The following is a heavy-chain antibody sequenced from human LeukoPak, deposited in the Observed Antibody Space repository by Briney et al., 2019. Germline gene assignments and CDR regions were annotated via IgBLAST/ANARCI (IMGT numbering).Heavy chain of an antibody. CDR1: GFTFSDYS. V-gene: IGHV3-48*01. CDR2: IGSAI. CDR3: ARDHAYAFDI. D-gene: IGHD2-2*01. Sequence: GGSLRLSCVASGFTFSDYSLNWVRQAPGKGLEWISYIGSAIYYADSVKGRFTISRDNAKNSLFLQMSSLRAEDTAAYYCARDHAYAFDIWGQGTLVTVSS. J-gene: IGHJ3*02.